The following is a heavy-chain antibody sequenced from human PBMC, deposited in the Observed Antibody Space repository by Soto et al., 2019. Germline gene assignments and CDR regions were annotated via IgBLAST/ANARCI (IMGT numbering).Heavy chain of an antibody. J-gene: IGHJ5*02. CDR3: AREEDDILTGYYSVP. CDR1: GFTFSSYS. D-gene: IGHD3-9*01. Sequence: PGGSLRLSCAASGFTFSSYSMNWVRQAPGKGLEWVSYISSSSSYIYYADSVKGRFTISRDNAKNSLYLQMNSLRAEDTAVYYCAREEDDILTGYYSVPWGQGTLVTVS. V-gene: IGHV3-21*05. CDR2: ISSSSSYI.